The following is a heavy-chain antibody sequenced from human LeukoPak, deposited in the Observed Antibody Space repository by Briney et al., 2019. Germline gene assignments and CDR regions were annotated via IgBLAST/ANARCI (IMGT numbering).Heavy chain of an antibody. CDR2: ISGSGGST. V-gene: IGHV3-23*01. CDR3: ARDESITIFGVVSHAFDI. J-gene: IGHJ3*02. CDR1: GFTFSSYA. Sequence: GGSLRLSCAASGFTFSSYAMSWVRQAPGKGLEWVSGISGSGGSTYYADSVKGRFTISRDNAKNSLYLQMNSLRAEDTAVYYCARDESITIFGVVSHAFDIWGQGTMVTVSS. D-gene: IGHD3-3*01.